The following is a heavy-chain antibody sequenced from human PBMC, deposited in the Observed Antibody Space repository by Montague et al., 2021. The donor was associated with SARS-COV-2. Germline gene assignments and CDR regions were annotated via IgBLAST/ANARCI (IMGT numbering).Heavy chain of an antibody. CDR2: VNLSGST. J-gene: IGHJ4*02. CDR3: SRVKSTRSGDSHGSAD. Sequence: SETLSLTCTVSGGSISGYYWSWIRQPPGKGLEWIGEVNLSGSTNYDPSLKSRVTLSIDTSKTQFSLKLRSVTAADTAVYYCSRVKSTRSGDSHGSADWGKGTLVTVSS. D-gene: IGHD2-2*01. CDR1: GGSISGYY. V-gene: IGHV4-34*01.